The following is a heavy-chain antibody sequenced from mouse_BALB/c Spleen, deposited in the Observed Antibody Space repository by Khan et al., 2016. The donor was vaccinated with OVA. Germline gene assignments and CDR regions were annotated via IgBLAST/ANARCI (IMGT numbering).Heavy chain of an antibody. CDR1: GYTFTDYY. V-gene: IGHV1-77*01. Sequence: VQLQESGAELARPGASVKLSCKASGYTFTDYYINWVKQRTGQGLEWIGEIYPGSGNTYYNEKFKGKATLTADKSSSTAYMQLSSLTSEDSAVFFCARRNYFGYTFAHWGQGTLVTVSA. D-gene: IGHD1-2*01. J-gene: IGHJ3*01. CDR3: ARRNYFGYTFAH. CDR2: IYPGSGNT.